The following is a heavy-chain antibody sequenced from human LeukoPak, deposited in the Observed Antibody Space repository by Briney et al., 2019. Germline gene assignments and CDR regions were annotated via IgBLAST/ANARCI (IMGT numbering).Heavy chain of an antibody. D-gene: IGHD5-24*01. CDR2: ISSSSSYI. J-gene: IGHJ4*02. CDR1: GFTFSSYS. V-gene: IGHV3-21*01. CDR3: ARGRRWLQLPFDD. Sequence: GGSLRLSCAASGFTFSSYSMNWVRQAPGKGLEWVSSISSSSSYIYYADSVKGRFTISRDNAKNSLYLQMNSLRAEDTAVYYCARGRRWLQLPFDDWGQGTLVTVSS.